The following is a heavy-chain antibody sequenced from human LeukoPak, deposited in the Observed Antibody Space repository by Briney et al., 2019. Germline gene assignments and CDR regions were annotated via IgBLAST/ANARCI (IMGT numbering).Heavy chain of an antibody. V-gene: IGHV4-39*07. CDR1: GGSISSSSYY. CDR2: IYYSGST. D-gene: IGHD5-12*01. J-gene: IGHJ6*03. CDR3: ARASSGYDDYSYYYYMDV. Sequence: PSETLSLTCTVSGGSISSSSYYWGWIRQPPGKGLEWMGSIYYSGSTYYNPSLKSRVTISVDTSKNQFSLKLSSVTAADTAVYYCARASSGYDDYSYYYYMDVWGKGTTVTVSS.